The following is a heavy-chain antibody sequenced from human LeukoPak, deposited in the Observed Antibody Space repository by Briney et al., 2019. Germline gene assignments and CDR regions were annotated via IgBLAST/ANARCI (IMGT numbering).Heavy chain of an antibody. D-gene: IGHD3-22*01. CDR1: GYTFTSYY. CDR2: INPSAGST. J-gene: IGHJ4*02. Sequence: ASVKVSCKASGYTFTSYYMHWVRQAPGQGLEWMGIINPSAGSTSYAQKFQGRVTMTRDTSTSTVYMELSSLRSEDTAVYYCARAGSSVIGDYWGQGTLVTVSS. V-gene: IGHV1-46*01. CDR3: ARAGSSVIGDY.